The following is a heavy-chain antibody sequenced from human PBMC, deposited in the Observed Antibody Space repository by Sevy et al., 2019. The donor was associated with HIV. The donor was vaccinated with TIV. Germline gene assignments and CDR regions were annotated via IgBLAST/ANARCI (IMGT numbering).Heavy chain of an antibody. V-gene: IGHV3-23*01. Sequence: GGSLRLSCAASGFTFTSYAMSWVRQTPGKGLEWVSGLSGGGGSPFYADSVKGRFTISRDNSKNTLYLQMNSLRAEDTALYYCAKDRIRELGDAFDIWGQGTMVTVSS. J-gene: IGHJ3*02. D-gene: IGHD1-26*01. CDR3: AKDRIRELGDAFDI. CDR1: GFTFTSYA. CDR2: LSGGGGSP.